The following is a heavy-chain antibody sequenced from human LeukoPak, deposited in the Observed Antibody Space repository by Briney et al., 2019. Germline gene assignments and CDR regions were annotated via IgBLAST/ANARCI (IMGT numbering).Heavy chain of an antibody. CDR2: ISGSGGST. D-gene: IGHD5-24*01. J-gene: IGHJ4*02. CDR3: AKRMSRDGYNYYFDY. Sequence: GGSLRLSCAASGFTFSSYAMSWVRQAPGKGLEWVSAISGSGGSTYYADSVKGRFTISRDNSKNTLYLQMSSLRAEDTAVYYCAKRMSRDGYNYYFDYWGQGTLVTVSS. CDR1: GFTFSSYA. V-gene: IGHV3-23*01.